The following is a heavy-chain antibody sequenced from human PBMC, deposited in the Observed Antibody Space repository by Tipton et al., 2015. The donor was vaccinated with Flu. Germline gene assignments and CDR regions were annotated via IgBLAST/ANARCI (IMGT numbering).Heavy chain of an antibody. CDR3: ARRDWEGPMTMVRGAVWFDP. Sequence: QVQLVQSGAEVKKPGSSVKVSCKASGGTFSSCTISWVRQAPGQGLEWLGRIIPILPIANYAQKFQGRVTITADKSTSTAYMELSSLRSEDTAVYCCARRDWEGPMTMVRGAVWFDPWGQGTLVTVSS. V-gene: IGHV1-69*09. CDR2: IIPILPIA. J-gene: IGHJ5*02. D-gene: IGHD3-10*01. CDR1: GGTFSSCT.